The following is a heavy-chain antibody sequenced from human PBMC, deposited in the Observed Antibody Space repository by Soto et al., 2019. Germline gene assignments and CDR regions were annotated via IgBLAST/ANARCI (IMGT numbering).Heavy chain of an antibody. Sequence: PSETLSLTCTVSGGSISSSSYYWGWIRQPPGKGLEWIGSIYYSGSTYYNPSLKSRVTISVDTSKNQFFLKLSSVTAADTAVYYCARRVGATIPNWFDPWGQGTLVTVSS. V-gene: IGHV4-39*01. CDR3: ARRVGATIPNWFDP. J-gene: IGHJ5*02. CDR1: GGSISSSSYY. CDR2: IYYSGST. D-gene: IGHD1-26*01.